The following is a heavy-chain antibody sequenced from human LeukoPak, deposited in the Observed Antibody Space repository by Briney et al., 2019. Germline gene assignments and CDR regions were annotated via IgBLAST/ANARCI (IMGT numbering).Heavy chain of an antibody. D-gene: IGHD1-26*01. CDR1: GGSFSGYY. V-gene: IGHV4-34*01. J-gene: IGHJ6*02. Sequence: PSETLSLTCAVYGGSFSGYYWSWIRQPPGKGLEWIGEINHSGSTNYNPSLKSRVTISVDTSKNQFSLKLSSVTAADTAVYYCARHLNSGSYLRYYYYGMDVWGQGTTVTVSS. CDR2: INHSGST. CDR3: ARHLNSGSYLRYYYYGMDV.